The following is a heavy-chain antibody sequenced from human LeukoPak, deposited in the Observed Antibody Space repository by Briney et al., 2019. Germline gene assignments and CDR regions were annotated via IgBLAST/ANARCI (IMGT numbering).Heavy chain of an antibody. CDR3: ARDLDYAFDY. D-gene: IGHD4/OR15-4a*01. V-gene: IGHV3-48*01. J-gene: IGHJ4*02. Sequence: GGSLRLSCAASGFTFSSYSMNWVRQAPGKELEWVSYISSRSSTIGYADSVKGRFTISTDNAKNSVYLQMNSLRAEDTAVYYCARDLDYAFDYWGQGTLVTVSS. CDR2: ISSRSSTI. CDR1: GFTFSSYS.